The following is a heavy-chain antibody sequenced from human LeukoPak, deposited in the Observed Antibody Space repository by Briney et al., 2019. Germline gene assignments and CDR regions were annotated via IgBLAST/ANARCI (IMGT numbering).Heavy chain of an antibody. Sequence: ASVKVSCKAPGYTFAGYYMHWVRQAPGQGLEWMGWINPNSGGTNYAQKFQGRVTMTRDTSISTAYMELSRLRSDDTAVYYCARGKQPSYYYYYYMDVWGKGTTVTVSS. CDR2: INPNSGGT. CDR1: GYTFAGYY. CDR3: ARGKQPSYYYYYYMDV. J-gene: IGHJ6*03. D-gene: IGHD6-13*01. V-gene: IGHV1-2*02.